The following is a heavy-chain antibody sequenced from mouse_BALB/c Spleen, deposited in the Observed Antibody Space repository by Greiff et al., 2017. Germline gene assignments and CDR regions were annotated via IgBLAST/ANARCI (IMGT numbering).Heavy chain of an antibody. CDR3: ASYYYGSSWFAY. CDR1: GYTFTSYW. D-gene: IGHD1-1*01. Sequence: DLVKPGASVKLSCKASGYTFTSYWINWLKQRPGQGLEWIGRIAPGSGSTYYNEMFKGKATLTVDTSSSTAYIQLSSLSSEDSAVYFCASYYYGSSWFAYWGQGTLVTVSA. CDR2: IAPGSGST. J-gene: IGHJ3*01. V-gene: IGHV1S41*01.